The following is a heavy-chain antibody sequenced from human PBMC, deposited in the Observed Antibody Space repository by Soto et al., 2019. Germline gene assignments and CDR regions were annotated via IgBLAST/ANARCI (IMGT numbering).Heavy chain of an antibody. J-gene: IGHJ4*02. D-gene: IGHD3-10*01. CDR3: ARDPIMVRGVSSYFDY. Sequence: PGGSLRLSCAASGFTFSSYSMNWVRQAPGRGLEWVSFISGSGTIYYADSVRGRFTISRDNAKNSLYLQMNSLRDEDTAVYYCARDPIMVRGVSSYFDYWGQGTLVTVSS. V-gene: IGHV3-48*02. CDR2: ISGSGTI. CDR1: GFTFSSYS.